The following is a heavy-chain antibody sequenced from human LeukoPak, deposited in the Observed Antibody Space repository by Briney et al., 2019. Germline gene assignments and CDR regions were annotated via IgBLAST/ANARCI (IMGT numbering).Heavy chain of an antibody. Sequence: GGSLRLSCAASGFTFSSYGMHWVRQAPGKGLEWVAFIRYDGSNKYYADSVKGRFTISRDNSKNTLYLQMNSLRAEDTAVYYCAKDRDSGYDLGGYFDYWGQGTLVTVPS. CDR1: GFTFSSYG. CDR2: IRYDGSNK. D-gene: IGHD5-12*01. J-gene: IGHJ4*02. CDR3: AKDRDSGYDLGGYFDY. V-gene: IGHV3-30*02.